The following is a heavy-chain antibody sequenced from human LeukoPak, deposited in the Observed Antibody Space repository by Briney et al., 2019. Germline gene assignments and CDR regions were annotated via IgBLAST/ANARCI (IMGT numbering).Heavy chain of an antibody. CDR3: ARASPLGYCSSTSCYTGGWFDP. CDR1: GGSISSGGYY. Sequence: SQTLSLTCTVSGGSISSGGYYWSWIRQHPGKGLEWIGYMYYSGSTYYNPSLKSRVTISVDTSKNQFSLKLSSVTAADTAVYYCARASPLGYCSSTSCYTGGWFDPWGQGTLVTVSS. CDR2: MYYSGST. J-gene: IGHJ5*02. D-gene: IGHD2-2*02. V-gene: IGHV4-31*03.